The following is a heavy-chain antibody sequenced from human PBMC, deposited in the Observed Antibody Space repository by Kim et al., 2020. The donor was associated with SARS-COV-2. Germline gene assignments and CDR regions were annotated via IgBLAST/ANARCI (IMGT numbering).Heavy chain of an antibody. CDR3: AKGGEWLAPGYYYGMDV. J-gene: IGHJ6*02. CDR1: GFTFGDYA. CDR2: ISWNSGSI. Sequence: GGSLRLSCAASGFTFGDYAMHWVRQAPGKGLEWVSGISWNSGSIGYADSVKGRFTISRDNAKNSLYLQMNSLRAEDTALYYCAKGGEWLAPGYYYGMDVWGQGTTVTVSS. V-gene: IGHV3-9*01. D-gene: IGHD6-19*01.